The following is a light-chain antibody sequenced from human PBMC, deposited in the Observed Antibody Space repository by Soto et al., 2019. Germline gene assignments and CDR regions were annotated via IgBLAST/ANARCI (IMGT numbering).Light chain of an antibody. CDR1: QSISNY. V-gene: IGKV3-11*01. CDR3: QQRSNWPIT. J-gene: IGKJ5*01. CDR2: DAS. Sequence: EIVLTQSPATLSLSPGEIATLSCRASQSISNYLAWYQQKPGQAPRLLIYDASNRATGIPARFSGSGSGTDFTLPISSLEPEDFAVYYCQQRSNWPITFGQGTRLEIK.